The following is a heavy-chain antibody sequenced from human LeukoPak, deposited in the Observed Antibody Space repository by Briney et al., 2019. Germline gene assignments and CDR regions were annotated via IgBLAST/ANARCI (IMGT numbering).Heavy chain of an antibody. CDR3: AKDSAYSGGPFAGGFDH. D-gene: IGHD5-18*01. J-gene: IGHJ4*02. CDR1: GFTFNSYA. Sequence: PGGSLRLSCAASGFTFNSYAMSWVRQAPGKGLEWVSIISGGGGSTSYADSVKGRFTISRDNSKNTLYLQMNSLRAEDTAVYYCAKDSAYSGGPFAGGFDHWGQGTLVTVSA. CDR2: ISGGGGST. V-gene: IGHV3-23*01.